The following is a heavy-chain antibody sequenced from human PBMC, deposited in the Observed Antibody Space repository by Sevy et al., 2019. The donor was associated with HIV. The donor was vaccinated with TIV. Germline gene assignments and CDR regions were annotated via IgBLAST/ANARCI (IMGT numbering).Heavy chain of an antibody. D-gene: IGHD6-19*01. CDR1: GFTFTNYG. J-gene: IGHJ4*02. CDR3: AKEWTLLSDWYGEFDY. V-gene: IGHV3-23*01. CDR2: ISNSGANT. Sequence: GGSLRLSCAASGFTFTNYGMHWVRQAPGKGLEWVSGISNSGANTYYADSVRGRFTVSRDNSKNTVYLQLNNLRAEDTAIYYCAKEWTLLSDWYGEFDYWGQGTLVTVSS.